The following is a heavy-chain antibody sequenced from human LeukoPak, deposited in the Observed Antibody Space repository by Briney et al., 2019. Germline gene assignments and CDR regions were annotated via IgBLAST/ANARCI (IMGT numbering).Heavy chain of an antibody. D-gene: IGHD3-3*01. J-gene: IGHJ6*02. CDR2: IIPIFGTA. CDR1: GGTFSSYA. Sequence: GASVKVSCKASGGTFSSYAISWVRQAPGQGLEWMGGIIPIFGTANYAQKFQGRVTITADESTSTAYMELSSLRSEDTAVYYCAREKRFLDYYYYGMDVWGQGTTVTVSS. CDR3: AREKRFLDYYYYGMDV. V-gene: IGHV1-69*13.